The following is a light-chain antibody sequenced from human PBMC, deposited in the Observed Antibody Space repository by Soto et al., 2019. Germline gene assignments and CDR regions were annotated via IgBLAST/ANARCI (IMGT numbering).Light chain of an antibody. CDR3: QQYNNWPLT. J-gene: IGKJ5*01. CDR2: GAA. V-gene: IGKV3D-15*01. CDR1: QNVTNY. Sequence: EIGWTQSPDTLSLSPGERATLACWSSQNVTNYLAWYQQKPGQAPSLLIFGAATRATGVPAWFSGGGCGREFTLTITSLQSEDFVVYWCQQYNNWPLTFGPGTRLEIK.